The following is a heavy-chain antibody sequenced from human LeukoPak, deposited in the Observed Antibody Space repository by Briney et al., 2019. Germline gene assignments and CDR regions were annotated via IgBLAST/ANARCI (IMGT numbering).Heavy chain of an antibody. D-gene: IGHD5-18*01. CDR1: GFIFSNYV. CDR3: AKLKGTAMVTGAFDI. V-gene: IGHV3-23*01. CDR2: ISGSGGNT. J-gene: IGHJ3*02. Sequence: GGSLRLSCAASGFIFSNYVMNWVRQAPGKGLEWVSVISGSGGNTFYADSVKGRFTMSRDNSKNTLYLQMNSLRAEDTAVYYCAKLKGTAMVTGAFDIWGQGTMVTVSS.